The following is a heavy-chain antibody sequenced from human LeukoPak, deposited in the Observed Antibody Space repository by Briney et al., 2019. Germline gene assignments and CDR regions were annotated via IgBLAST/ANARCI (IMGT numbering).Heavy chain of an antibody. CDR1: GFTFSDYY. Sequence: GGSLRLSCSASGFTFSDYYMSWTRQAPGKGLEWVSYISSSGSTIYYADSVKGRFTISRDNAKNSLYLQMNSLRAEDTAVYYCAREITMVRAGLYYFDYWGQGTLVTVSS. CDR2: ISSSGSTI. J-gene: IGHJ4*02. V-gene: IGHV3-11*01. D-gene: IGHD3-10*01. CDR3: AREITMVRAGLYYFDY.